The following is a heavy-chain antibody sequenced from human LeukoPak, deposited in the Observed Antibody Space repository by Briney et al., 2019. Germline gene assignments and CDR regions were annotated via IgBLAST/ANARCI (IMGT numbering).Heavy chain of an antibody. V-gene: IGHV4-39*01. CDR1: GGSISSYY. Sequence: SETLSLTCTVSGGSISSYYWGWIRQPPGKGLEWIGSIYYSGSTYYNPSLKSRVTISVDTSKNQFSLKLSSVTAADTAVYYCARHKIRTGYSSGWYRGGYYFDYWGQGTLVTVSS. J-gene: IGHJ4*02. CDR2: IYYSGST. CDR3: ARHKIRTGYSSGWYRGGYYFDY. D-gene: IGHD6-19*01.